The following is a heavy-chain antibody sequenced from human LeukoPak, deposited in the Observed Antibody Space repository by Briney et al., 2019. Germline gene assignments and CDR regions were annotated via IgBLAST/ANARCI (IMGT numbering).Heavy chain of an antibody. Sequence: PGGSLRLSCAASGFTFSSYWMSWVRQTPGKGLEWVANIKQDGSEKYYVDSVKGRFTISRDNAKNSLYLQMNSLRAEDTAVYYCARGLYYSYYYMDVWGKGTTVTVSS. CDR3: ARGLYYSYYYMDV. J-gene: IGHJ6*03. V-gene: IGHV3-7*01. CDR1: GFTFSSYW. CDR2: IKQDGSEK.